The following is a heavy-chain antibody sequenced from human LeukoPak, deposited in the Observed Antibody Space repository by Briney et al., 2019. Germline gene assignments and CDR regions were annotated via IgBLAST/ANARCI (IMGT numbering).Heavy chain of an antibody. J-gene: IGHJ4*02. D-gene: IGHD3-22*01. V-gene: IGHV3-15*07. Sequence: GGSLRLSCAVSGLTVSNIWMNWVRQAPGKGLEWVGRIKSETAGGTTDFAAPVKGRFTISRDDSKNTLFLQLNSLTSDDTAVYYCAQSSGQYFYYWGQGTLVTVSS. CDR3: AQSSGQYFYY. CDR2: IKSETAGGTT. CDR1: GLTVSNIW.